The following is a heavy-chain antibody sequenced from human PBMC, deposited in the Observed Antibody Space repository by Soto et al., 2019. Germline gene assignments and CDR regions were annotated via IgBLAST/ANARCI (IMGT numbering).Heavy chain of an antibody. CDR3: ASSYYGSGNFEYSFDY. Sequence: EVQLVESGGGLVQPGGSLRLSCAASGFTFSTFWMSWVRQAPGKGLEWVANIKQDGIGKYYVDSVKGRFTISRDNAKNSLHLQINSLRAVDTAVYYCASSYYGSGNFEYSFDYWGQGTLVTVSS. CDR1: GFTFSTFW. V-gene: IGHV3-7*02. D-gene: IGHD3-10*01. CDR2: IKQDGIGK. J-gene: IGHJ4*02.